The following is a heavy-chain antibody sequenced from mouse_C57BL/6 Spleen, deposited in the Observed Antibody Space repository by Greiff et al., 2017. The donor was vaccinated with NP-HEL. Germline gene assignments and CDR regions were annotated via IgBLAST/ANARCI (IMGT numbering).Heavy chain of an antibody. CDR3: ARNNYGNFYWYFDV. V-gene: IGHV2-9-1*01. CDR2: IWTGGGT. D-gene: IGHD2-1*01. J-gene: IGHJ1*03. Sequence: VQGVESGPGLVAPSQSLSITCTVSGFSLTSYAISWVRQPPGKGLEWLGVIWTGGGTNYNSALKSRLSISKDNSKSQVFLKMNSLQTDDTARYYCARNNYGNFYWYFDVWGTGTTVTVSS. CDR1: GFSLTSYA.